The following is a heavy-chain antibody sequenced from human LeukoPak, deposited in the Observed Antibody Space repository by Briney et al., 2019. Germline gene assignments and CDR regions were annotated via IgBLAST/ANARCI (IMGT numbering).Heavy chain of an antibody. V-gene: IGHV3-23*01. CDR2: ISDSGAGT. CDR3: ARSDYCGGDCYSCLINY. D-gene: IGHD2-21*02. CDR1: GFTFSSSA. Sequence: GGSLRLSCAASGFTFSSSAMTWVRQAPGKGLEWVSGISDSGAGTYHADSVKGRFTISRDNSKNTLFLQMNSLRAEDTAVYYCARSDYCGGDCYSCLINYWGQGTLVTVSS. J-gene: IGHJ4*02.